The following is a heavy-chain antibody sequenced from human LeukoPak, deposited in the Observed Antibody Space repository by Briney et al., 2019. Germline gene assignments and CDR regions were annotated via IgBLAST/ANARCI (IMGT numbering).Heavy chain of an antibody. CDR3: ARDQFELRYLGSYNWFDP. V-gene: IGHV4-4*07. J-gene: IGHJ5*02. CDR2: IYSSGST. CDR1: GGSISSYY. D-gene: IGHD3-9*01. Sequence: SETLSLTCSVSGGSISSYYWSWIRQPAGKGLEWIGRIYSSGSTYTPSLKSRVTMSVDTSKNQFSLKLSSVTAADTAVYYCARDQFELRYLGSYNWFDPWGQGTLVTVSS.